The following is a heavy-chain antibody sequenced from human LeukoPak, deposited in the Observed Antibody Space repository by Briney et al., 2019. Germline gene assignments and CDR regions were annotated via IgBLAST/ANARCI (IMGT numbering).Heavy chain of an antibody. V-gene: IGHV3-30*02. CDR2: IRYDGSDK. Sequence: GGSLRLSCAASGFTFSSYSMNWVRQAPGKGLEWVAFIRYDGSDKYYADSVKGRFSISRDNSKNTLYLQMNSLRAEDTAVYYCAKDGRSTSWYYMDVWGKGTTVTVSS. D-gene: IGHD2-2*01. CDR3: AKDGRSTSWYYMDV. CDR1: GFTFSSYS. J-gene: IGHJ6*03.